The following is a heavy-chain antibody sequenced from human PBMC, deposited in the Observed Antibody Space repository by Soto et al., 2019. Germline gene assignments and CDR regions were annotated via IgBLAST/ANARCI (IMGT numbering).Heavy chain of an antibody. D-gene: IGHD3-10*01. CDR1: GFRFSDHY. Sequence: GGALRLSCAASGFRFSDHYMTWIRQAPGKGLEWVSKISGDATTTYYADSVKGRFTVSRDNAKNSVYLQMNSLRVEDTAVYYCASDPYYYASGFWGQGTLVTVSS. V-gene: IGHV3-11*01. CDR3: ASDPYYYASGF. J-gene: IGHJ4*02. CDR2: ISGDATTT.